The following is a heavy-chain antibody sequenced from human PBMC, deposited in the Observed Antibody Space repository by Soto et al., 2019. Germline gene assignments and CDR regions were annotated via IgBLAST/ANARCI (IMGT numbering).Heavy chain of an antibody. CDR2: IHSDGSST. D-gene: IGHD1-26*01. V-gene: IGHV3-74*01. J-gene: IGHJ3*01. CDR3: ARGDRGAFDL. Sequence: EVQLLESGGGLVQPGESLRLSCAASGFTFSYYWMHWVRQAPGMGLVWVSRIHSDGSSTTYADSVKGRFTISRDNARNTLYLQMNSLRAEDTAVYYCARGDRGAFDLWGQGPVVTVSS. CDR1: GFTFSYYW.